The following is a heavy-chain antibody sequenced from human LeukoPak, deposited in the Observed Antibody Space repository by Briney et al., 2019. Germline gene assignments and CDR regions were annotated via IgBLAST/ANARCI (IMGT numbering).Heavy chain of an antibody. J-gene: IGHJ3*02. V-gene: IGHV3-21*01. CDR3: AREDDTAMVKNAFDI. Sequence: GGSLRLSCAASGFTFSSYSMNWVRHAPGKGLEWVSSISSSSSYIYYADSVKGRFTISRDNAKNSLYLQMNSLRAEDTAVYYSAREDDTAMVKNAFDIWGQGTMVTVSS. D-gene: IGHD5-18*01. CDR1: GFTFSSYS. CDR2: ISSSSSYI.